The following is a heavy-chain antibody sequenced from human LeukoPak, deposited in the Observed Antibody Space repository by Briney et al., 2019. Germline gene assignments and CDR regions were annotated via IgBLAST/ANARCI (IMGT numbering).Heavy chain of an antibody. Sequence: GRSLRLSCAASGFTFSSYAMHWVRQAPGKGLEWVAVISYDGSNKYYADSVKGRFTISRDNSKNTLYLQMNSLRAEDTAVYYCARDLAVVRGYFDYWGQGTLVTVSS. CDR2: ISYDGSNK. CDR1: GFTFSSYA. CDR3: ARDLAVVRGYFDY. J-gene: IGHJ4*02. V-gene: IGHV3-30*04. D-gene: IGHD2-2*01.